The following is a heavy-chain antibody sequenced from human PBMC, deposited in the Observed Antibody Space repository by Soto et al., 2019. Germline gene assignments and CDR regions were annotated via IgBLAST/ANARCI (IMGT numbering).Heavy chain of an antibody. V-gene: IGHV1-69*13. D-gene: IGHD4-17*01. J-gene: IGHJ6*03. CDR3: ARDRRYGDYYYYYMDV. CDR1: GGTFSSYA. CDR2: IIPIFGTA. Sequence: ASVKVSCKASGGTFSSYAISWVRQAPGQGLEWMGGIIPIFGTANYAQKFQGRVTITADESTSTAYMELSSLRSEDTAVYYCARDRRYGDYYYYYMDVWGKGTTVTVSS.